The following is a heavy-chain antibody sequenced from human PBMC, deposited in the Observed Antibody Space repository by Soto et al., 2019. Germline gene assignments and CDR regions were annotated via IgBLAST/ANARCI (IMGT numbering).Heavy chain of an antibody. Sequence: ASVKVSCKVSGCTLTELSMHWVRQAPGKGLEWMGGFDPEDGETIYAQKFQGRVTMTEDTSTDTAYMELSSLRSEDTAVYYCATTFGYCSGGSCYNWFDPWGQGTLVTVSS. CDR1: GCTLTELS. J-gene: IGHJ5*02. CDR2: FDPEDGET. D-gene: IGHD2-15*01. V-gene: IGHV1-24*01. CDR3: ATTFGYCSGGSCYNWFDP.